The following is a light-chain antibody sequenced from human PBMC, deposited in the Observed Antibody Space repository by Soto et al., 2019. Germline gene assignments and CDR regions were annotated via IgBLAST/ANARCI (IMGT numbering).Light chain of an antibody. V-gene: IGKV1-39*01. Sequence: DIQMTQSPSSLSASVGDRVTITCRSSQSISSYLNWYHQKPGKAPKLLIYSASSLQSGVPSRFSGSGSGTDFTLTIISLQPEDFATYYCQQSYSTPWTFGQGTNVEIK. CDR2: SAS. CDR1: QSISSY. J-gene: IGKJ1*01. CDR3: QQSYSTPWT.